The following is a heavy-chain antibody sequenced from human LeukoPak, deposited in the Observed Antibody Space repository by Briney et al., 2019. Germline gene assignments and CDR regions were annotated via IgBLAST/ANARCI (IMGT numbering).Heavy chain of an antibody. Sequence: ASVKVSCKASGYTFTGYYMHWVRQAPGQGLEWMGWINPNSGGTNYAQKFQGRVTMTRDTSISTAYMELSRLRSDDTAVYYCARNPGYCSGGSCYSIRFDYWGQGTLVTVSS. CDR3: ARNPGYCSGGSCYSIRFDY. D-gene: IGHD2-15*01. V-gene: IGHV1-2*02. CDR1: GYTFTGYY. J-gene: IGHJ4*02. CDR2: INPNSGGT.